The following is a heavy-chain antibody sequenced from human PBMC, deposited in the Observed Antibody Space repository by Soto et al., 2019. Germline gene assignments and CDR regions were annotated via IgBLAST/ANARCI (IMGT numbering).Heavy chain of an antibody. CDR2: VLYDGSKK. CDR1: GFRFSDYG. D-gene: IGHD3-16*01. CDR3: VKDLALMGDY. Sequence: QVHLVESGGGVVQPGTSLRLSCTASGFRFSDYGMDWVRQAPGKGLEWVSRVLYDGSKKYYAASVKGRFTISRDNPRNTLYLQMDSLRADDTAVYYCVKDLALMGDYWGQGTPVTVSS. V-gene: IGHV3-30*18. J-gene: IGHJ4*02.